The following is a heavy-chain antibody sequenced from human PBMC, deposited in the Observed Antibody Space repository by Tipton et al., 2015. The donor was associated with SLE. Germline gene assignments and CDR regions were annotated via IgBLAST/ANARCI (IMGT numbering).Heavy chain of an antibody. V-gene: IGHV4-38-2*01. CDR1: GYSISSGHY. CDR3: TRHDYDDNGYYMHYFDY. Sequence: LRLSCAVSGYSISSGHYWGWIRQPPGKGLEWIASISHSGNTYYNPSLKSRVSMSIDTSKNQVFLRLRSVTAADTAVYYCTRHDYDDNGYYMHYFDYWGQGTLVTVSS. J-gene: IGHJ4*02. CDR2: ISHSGNT. D-gene: IGHD3-22*01.